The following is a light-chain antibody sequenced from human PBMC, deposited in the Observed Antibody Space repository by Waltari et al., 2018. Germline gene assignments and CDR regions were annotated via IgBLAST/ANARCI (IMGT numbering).Light chain of an antibody. CDR1: QSVSTW. CDR2: KAS. Sequence: DIQMTQSPSTLSASVGDRVTITCRASQSVSTWVAWYQQKPEKAPQVVIYKASSLKSGVPSRFSGSGSGTEFTLTISSLQPDDFATYYCQQYNSYSWTFGQGTKVEIK. V-gene: IGKV1-5*03. CDR3: QQYNSYSWT. J-gene: IGKJ1*01.